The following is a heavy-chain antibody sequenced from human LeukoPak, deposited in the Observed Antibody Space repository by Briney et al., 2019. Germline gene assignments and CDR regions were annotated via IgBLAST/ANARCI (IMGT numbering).Heavy chain of an antibody. CDR3: ARDFPLDYGDYGGVVFDY. J-gene: IGHJ4*02. CDR1: GYTFTSYG. CDR2: ISAYNGNT. Sequence: GASVKVSCKASGYTFTSYGISWVRQAPGQGLEWMGWISAYNGNTNYAQKLQGRVTITTDTSTSTAYMELRSLRSDDTAVYYCARDFPLDYGDYGGVVFDYWGQGTLVTVSS. V-gene: IGHV1-18*01. D-gene: IGHD4-17*01.